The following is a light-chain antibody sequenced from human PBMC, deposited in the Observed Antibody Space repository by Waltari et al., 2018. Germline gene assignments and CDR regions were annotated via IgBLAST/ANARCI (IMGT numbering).Light chain of an antibody. Sequence: SYVLTQPPSESVAPGKTARITCGGNNIGSKSVHWYQQKSGQAHVLVIYYDSDRPSGIPERFSGSNSGNTATLTISRVEAGDEADYHCQVWDSSSDHRVFGGGTKLTVL. J-gene: IGLJ3*02. V-gene: IGLV3-21*01. CDR2: YDS. CDR3: QVWDSSSDHRV. CDR1: NIGSKS.